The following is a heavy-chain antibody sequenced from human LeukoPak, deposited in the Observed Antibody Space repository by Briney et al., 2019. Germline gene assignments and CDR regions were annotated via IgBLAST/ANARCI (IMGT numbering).Heavy chain of an antibody. V-gene: IGHV3-30*18. J-gene: IGHJ4*02. CDR2: ISYDGSNQ. D-gene: IGHD1-26*01. CDR1: GFTFSTYG. CDR3: AKDRPRVGATDYFDY. Sequence: GGSLRLSCAASGFTFSTYGMHWVRQAPGKGLEWVAVISYDGSNQYYIDSVKGRFTISRDNSKNMLYLQMNSLRAEDTAVYYCAKDRPRVGATDYFDYWGQGTLVTVSS.